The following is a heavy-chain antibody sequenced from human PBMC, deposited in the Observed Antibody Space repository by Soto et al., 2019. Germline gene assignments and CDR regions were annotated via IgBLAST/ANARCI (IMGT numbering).Heavy chain of an antibody. Sequence: ASVKVSCKASGYTFTSYAMHWVRQAPGQRLEWMGWINAGNGTTYYAGSVKGRFTISRDISKNTLFLQMNSLRAEDTAIYYCAKKVNSGPGSQYFDYWGQGTLVTVSS. J-gene: IGHJ4*02. CDR1: GYTFTSYA. V-gene: IGHV1-3*01. CDR2: INAGNGTT. D-gene: IGHD3-10*01. CDR3: AKKVNSGPGSQYFDY.